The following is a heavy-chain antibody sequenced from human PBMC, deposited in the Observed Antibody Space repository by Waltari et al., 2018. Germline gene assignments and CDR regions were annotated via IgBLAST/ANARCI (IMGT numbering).Heavy chain of an antibody. CDR2: IYHSGRT. J-gene: IGHJ3*02. Sequence: QVQLQESGPGLVKPSGTLSLTCAVSGGSISSSNWWSWVRQPPGKGLEWIGEIYHSGRTNYNPSLKSRVTISVDKSKNQFSLKLSSVTAADTAVYYCARGPIRRGYSGYDDAFDIWGQGTMVTVSS. CDR1: GGSISSSNW. D-gene: IGHD5-12*01. CDR3: ARGPIRRGYSGYDDAFDI. V-gene: IGHV4-4*02.